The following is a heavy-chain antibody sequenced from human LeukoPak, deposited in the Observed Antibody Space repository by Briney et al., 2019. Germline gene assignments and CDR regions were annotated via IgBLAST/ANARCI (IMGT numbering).Heavy chain of an antibody. Sequence: SETLSLTCTVSGGSISSYYWSWIRQPAGKGLEWIGRIYTSGSTNYNPSLKSRVTISVDTSKNQFSLKLSSVTAADTAVYYCARSTLTGDHFDYWGQGTLVTVSS. CDR3: ARSTLTGDHFDY. CDR1: GGSISSYY. J-gene: IGHJ4*02. CDR2: IYTSGST. D-gene: IGHD7-27*01. V-gene: IGHV4-4*07.